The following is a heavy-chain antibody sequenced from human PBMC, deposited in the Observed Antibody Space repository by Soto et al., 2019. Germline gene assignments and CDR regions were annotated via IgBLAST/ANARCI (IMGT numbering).Heavy chain of an antibody. V-gene: IGHV2-5*01. CDR3: AHSDGGYEIIYFDF. CDR1: GFSFTTAGVA. D-gene: IGHD5-12*01. CDR2: IYYNDDR. Sequence: SGPTLVNPTQTLTLTCTFSGFSFTTAGVAVGWIRQTPGGALEWLTLIYYNDDRRFSPSLKTRLTITGDTSKNQVVLSLTNVDPGDTATYFCAHSDGGYEIIYFDFWGQGIPVTVTS. J-gene: IGHJ4*02.